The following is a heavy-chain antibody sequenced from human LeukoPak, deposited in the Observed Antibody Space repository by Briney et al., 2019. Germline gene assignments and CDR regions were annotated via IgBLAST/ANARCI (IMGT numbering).Heavy chain of an antibody. J-gene: IGHJ3*02. CDR3: ARDRLRDSSGENRGFDI. D-gene: IGHD6-19*01. CDR2: ISSSSSYI. Sequence: GGFLRLSCAASGFTFSSYGMHWVRRAPGKGLEWVSSISSSSSYIYYADSVKGRFTISRDNAKNSLYLQMNSLRAEDTAVYYCARDRLRDSSGENRGFDIWGQGTMVTVSS. CDR1: GFTFSSYG. V-gene: IGHV3-21*01.